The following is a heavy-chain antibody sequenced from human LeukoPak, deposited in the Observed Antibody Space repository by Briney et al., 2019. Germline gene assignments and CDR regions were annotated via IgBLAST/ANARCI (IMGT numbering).Heavy chain of an antibody. Sequence: GGSLRLSCAASGFTFRSYGMHWVRQAPGKGLEWVAVIWYDGSNKYYADSVKGRFTISRDNSKNTLYLQMNSLRAEDTAVYYCARDRDYYDSSGYPDFWGQGTLVTVSS. V-gene: IGHV3-33*01. CDR3: ARDRDYYDSSGYPDF. D-gene: IGHD3-22*01. CDR2: IWYDGSNK. J-gene: IGHJ4*02. CDR1: GFTFRSYG.